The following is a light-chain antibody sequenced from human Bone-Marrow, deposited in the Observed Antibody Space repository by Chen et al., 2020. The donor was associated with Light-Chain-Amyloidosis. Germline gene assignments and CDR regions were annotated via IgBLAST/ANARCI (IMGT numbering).Light chain of an antibody. J-gene: IGLJ3*02. CDR1: SSDV. CDR2: DVI. V-gene: IGLV2-14*03. CDR3: SSSATSNTWV. Sequence: QSALTQPASVSGSPGQSITVSCTGASSDVSWYQQHPGNAPKLVIYDVINRPSGVSIRFSGSKSGNTASLTISGLQAEDEADYFCSSSATSNTWVFGGGTKLTVL.